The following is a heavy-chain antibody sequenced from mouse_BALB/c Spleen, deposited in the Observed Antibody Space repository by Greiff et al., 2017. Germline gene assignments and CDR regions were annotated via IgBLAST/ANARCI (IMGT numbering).Heavy chain of an antibody. Sequence: EVQVVESGGGLVKPGGSLKLSCAASGFTFSSYAMSWVRQSPEKRLEWVAEISSGGSYTYYPDTVTGRFTISRDNAKNTLYLEMSSLRSEDTAMYYCARGLLDYWGQGTSVTVSS. CDR2: ISSGGSYT. CDR1: GFTFSSYA. CDR3: ARGLLDY. V-gene: IGHV5-9-4*01. J-gene: IGHJ4*01.